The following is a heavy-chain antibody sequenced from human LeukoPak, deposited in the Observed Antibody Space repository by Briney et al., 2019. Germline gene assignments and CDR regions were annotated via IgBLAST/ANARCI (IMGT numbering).Heavy chain of an antibody. Sequence: GGSLRLSCAASGFTFSSYEMNWVRQAPGKGLEWVAVISYDGSNKYYADSVKGRFTISRDNSKNTLYLQMNSLRAEDTAVYYCAKEPRGATNLFDYWGQGTLVTVSS. V-gene: IGHV3-30*18. D-gene: IGHD1-26*01. CDR1: GFTFSSYE. CDR3: AKEPRGATNLFDY. CDR2: ISYDGSNK. J-gene: IGHJ4*02.